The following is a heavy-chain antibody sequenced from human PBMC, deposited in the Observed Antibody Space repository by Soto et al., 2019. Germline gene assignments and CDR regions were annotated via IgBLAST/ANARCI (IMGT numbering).Heavy chain of an antibody. D-gene: IGHD6-6*01. CDR2: ISSNGVGT. V-gene: IGHV3-64*01. CDR3: ARRARPHFYYMDV. Sequence: EVQLAESGGGLAQPGGSLRLSCAASGFTLSGYAMDWVRQAPGKGLEYVSGISSNGVGTYYANSVQGRFTISRDNSKNTVYLKMGSLRPEDMAVYYCARRARPHFYYMDVWGKGTTVTVSS. CDR1: GFTLSGYA. J-gene: IGHJ6*03.